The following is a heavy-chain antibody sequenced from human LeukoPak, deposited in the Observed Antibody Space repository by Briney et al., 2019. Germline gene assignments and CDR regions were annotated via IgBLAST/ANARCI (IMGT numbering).Heavy chain of an antibody. CDR1: GLTVSKNY. CDR2: IYSGGST. Sequence: GGPLRLSCAASGLTVSKNYMSWVRQAPGKGLESVSVIYSGGSTYYTDSVRGRFTISRDNSKNTLYLQMNSLRVEDTAVYYCARVGGHWGQGTLVTVSS. J-gene: IGHJ4*02. D-gene: IGHD3-10*01. V-gene: IGHV3-53*01. CDR3: ARVGGH.